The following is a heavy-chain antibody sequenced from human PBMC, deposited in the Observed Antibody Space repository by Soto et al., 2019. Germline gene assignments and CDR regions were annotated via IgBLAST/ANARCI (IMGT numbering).Heavy chain of an antibody. J-gene: IGHJ6*02. CDR2: IYYSGST. Sequence: QVQLQESGPGLVKPSQTLSLTCTVSGGSISSGGYYWSWIRQHPGKGLGWIGYIYYSGSTYYNPSCTSRVIIAVDTSKNQFSLKLSSVTAADTAVYYCARVFGFGGMDVWGQGTTVTVSS. D-gene: IGHD3-10*01. CDR3: ARVFGFGGMDV. CDR1: GGSISSGGYY. V-gene: IGHV4-31*03.